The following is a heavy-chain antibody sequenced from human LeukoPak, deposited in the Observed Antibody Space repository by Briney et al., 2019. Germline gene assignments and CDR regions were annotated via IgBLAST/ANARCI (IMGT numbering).Heavy chain of an antibody. CDR3: AKDPSFRPGYFDY. CDR2: IRYDGSNK. CDR1: GFTFSSYG. V-gene: IGHV3-30*02. J-gene: IGHJ4*02. Sequence: GGSLRLSCAASGFTFSSYGMHWVRQAPGKGLEWVAFIRYDGSNKYYADSVKGRFTISRDNSKNTLYLQMNSLRAEDTSVYYCAKDPSFRPGYFDYWGQGTLVTVSS.